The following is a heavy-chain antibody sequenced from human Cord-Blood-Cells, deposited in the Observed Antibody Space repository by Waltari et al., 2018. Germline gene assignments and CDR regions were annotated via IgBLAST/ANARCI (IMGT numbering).Heavy chain of an antibody. D-gene: IGHD7-27*01. J-gene: IGHJ4*02. CDR3: ASNWGNTGLDY. V-gene: IGHV1-69*01. CDR1: GGTFSSYA. CDR2: SIHIFGTA. Sequence: QVQLVQPGAEVKKPGPSVKVSCKAPGGTFSSYAISWVRQAHGQGLEWMGGSIHIFGTANYAQKFQGRVTITADESTSTAYMELSSLRSEDTAVYYCASNWGNTGLDYWGQGTLVTVSS.